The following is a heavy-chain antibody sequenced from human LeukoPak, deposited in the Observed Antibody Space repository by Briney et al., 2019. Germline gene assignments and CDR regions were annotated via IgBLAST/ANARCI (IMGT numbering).Heavy chain of an antibody. CDR3: ATDQYRRGLGY. Sequence: GASVTVSFTFSGYTLTELSMHWVRQAPGKGLEWMGGFDPEDGETIYAQKFQGRVTMTEDTSTDTAYMELSSLRSEDTAVYYCATDQYRRGLGYWGQGTLVTVSS. J-gene: IGHJ4*02. CDR2: FDPEDGET. D-gene: IGHD2-2*01. V-gene: IGHV1-24*01. CDR1: GYTLTELS.